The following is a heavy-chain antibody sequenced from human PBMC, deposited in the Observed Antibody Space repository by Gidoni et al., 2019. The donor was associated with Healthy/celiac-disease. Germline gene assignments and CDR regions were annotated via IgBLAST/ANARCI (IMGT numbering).Heavy chain of an antibody. J-gene: IGHJ6*03. CDR3: ARVSYYGGNSYDLYYYYYMDV. CDR1: GGSFSGYY. Sequence: QVQLQQWGAGLLKPSETLSLTCAVYGGSFSGYYWRWIRQPPGKGLEWIGEINHSGSTNYNPSLKSRVTISVDTSKNQFSLKLSSVTAADTAVYYCARVSYYGGNSYDLYYYYYMDVWGKGTTVTVSS. CDR2: INHSGST. V-gene: IGHV4-34*01. D-gene: IGHD2-15*01.